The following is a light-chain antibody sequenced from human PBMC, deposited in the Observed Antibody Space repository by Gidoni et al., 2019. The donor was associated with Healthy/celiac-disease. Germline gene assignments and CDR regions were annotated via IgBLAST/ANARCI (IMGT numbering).Light chain of an antibody. V-gene: IGKV3-15*01. Sequence: EIVMTQSPATLSVSPGERATRSCRASQSVSSNLAWYQQKPGQAPRLLIYGASTRATGIPARFSGSGSGKEFTLTISSLQYEDFAVYYWQQYNKWPRTFGQGTKVEIK. J-gene: IGKJ1*01. CDR2: GAS. CDR1: QSVSSN. CDR3: QQYNKWPRT.